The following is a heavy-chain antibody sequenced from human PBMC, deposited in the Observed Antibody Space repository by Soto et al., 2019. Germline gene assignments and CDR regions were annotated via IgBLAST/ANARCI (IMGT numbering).Heavy chain of an antibody. D-gene: IGHD2-2*01. J-gene: IGHJ6*02. Sequence: QVQLQESGPGLVKPSETLSLTCTVSGGSISSYYWSWIRQPAGKGLEWIGRIYTSVSTNYNPSLKSRVTMSLDTSKNQFSLKLSSVTAADTAVYYCARDGLGTTRTDIPAAPIVLSYYGMDVWGQGTTVTVSS. V-gene: IGHV4-4*07. CDR3: ARDGLGTTRTDIPAAPIVLSYYGMDV. CDR2: IYTSVST. CDR1: GGSISSYY.